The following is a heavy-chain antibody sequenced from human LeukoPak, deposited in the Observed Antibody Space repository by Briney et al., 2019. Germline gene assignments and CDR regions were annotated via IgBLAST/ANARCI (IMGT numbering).Heavy chain of an antibody. V-gene: IGHV4-31*03. CDR2: IHHSGRS. CDR1: ADSLSSGGHY. Sequence: SQALSLTCTVSADSLSSGGHYWAWIRQFPGKGLESIGFIHHSGRSRHNPSLKDRVAISVDTSRKQFALKLSSVTAADTAMYYCARGGNRSGGFYFDYWGQGIQVIVSS. J-gene: IGHJ4*02. CDR3: ARGGNRSGGFYFDY.